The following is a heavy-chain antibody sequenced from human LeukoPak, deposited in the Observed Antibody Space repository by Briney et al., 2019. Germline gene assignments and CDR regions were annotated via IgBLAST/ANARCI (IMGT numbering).Heavy chain of an antibody. Sequence: GGSLRLSCAASGFTLSDYYMSWIRQAPGKGLEWVAYISSSGSAMYYADSVKGRFTISRDNAQSSLYLQMNSLRAEDTAVYYCAKDLEDSGIYYSDYWGQGTLVTVSS. D-gene: IGHD1-26*01. CDR3: AKDLEDSGIYYSDY. V-gene: IGHV3-11*04. J-gene: IGHJ4*02. CDR1: GFTLSDYY. CDR2: ISSSGSAM.